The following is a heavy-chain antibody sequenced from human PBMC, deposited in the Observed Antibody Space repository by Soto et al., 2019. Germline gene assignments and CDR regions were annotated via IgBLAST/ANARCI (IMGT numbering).Heavy chain of an antibody. CDR2: VYYSGS. D-gene: IGHD3-10*01. CDR3: ARAPTMVRGVIFADH. J-gene: IGHJ4*02. Sequence: PSETVSLTCSVSGGSISSYYWSWIRQPPGKGLEWIGYVYYSGSNYNPSLRSRVTISLDTSKNQFSLKLTSVTAADTAVYYCARAPTMVRGVIFADHWGQGTLVTVSS. V-gene: IGHV4-59*01. CDR1: GGSISSYY.